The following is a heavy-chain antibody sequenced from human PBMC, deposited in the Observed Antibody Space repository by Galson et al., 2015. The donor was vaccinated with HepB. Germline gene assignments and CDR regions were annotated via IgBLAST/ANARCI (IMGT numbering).Heavy chain of an antibody. D-gene: IGHD2-21*01. J-gene: IGHJ4*02. Sequence: SVKVSCKASGYTFTGYGISWVRQAPGQGLEWMGWISAYNGNTNYAQKLQGRVTMTTDTSTSTAYMELRSLRSDDTAVYYCARDPGNCGGDCYLVDYWGQGTLVTVSS. V-gene: IGHV1-18*01. CDR2: ISAYNGNT. CDR3: ARDPGNCGGDCYLVDY. CDR1: GYTFTGYG.